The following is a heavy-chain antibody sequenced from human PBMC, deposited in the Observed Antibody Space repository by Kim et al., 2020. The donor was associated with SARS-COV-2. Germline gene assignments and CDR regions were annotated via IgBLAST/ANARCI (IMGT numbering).Heavy chain of an antibody. Sequence: RGRFTIARDNSKNMLYLQMNSLRAEDTAVYYCVKDADYDILTGYYLEYFQHWGQGTLVTVSS. V-gene: IGHV3-23*01. CDR3: VKDADYDILTGYYLEYFQH. D-gene: IGHD3-9*01. J-gene: IGHJ1*01.